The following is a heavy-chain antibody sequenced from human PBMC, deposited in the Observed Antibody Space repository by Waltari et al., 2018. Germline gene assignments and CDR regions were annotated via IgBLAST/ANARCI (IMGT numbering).Heavy chain of an antibody. CDR2: IWYDGGRT. D-gene: IGHD3-16*02. J-gene: IGHJ5*02. CDR3: VRGSRYTPSDL. CDR1: GFTFGSFG. V-gene: IGHV3-33*01. Sequence: VQLVESGGGVVPPGGSLSLSCAAFGFTFGSFGMHWVRRAPGTGPELVALIWYDGGRTYYADSVKGRFTVFSDKPKDTINLQMNRLRAEDTAVYYCVRGSRYTPSDLWGQGTLVTVSA.